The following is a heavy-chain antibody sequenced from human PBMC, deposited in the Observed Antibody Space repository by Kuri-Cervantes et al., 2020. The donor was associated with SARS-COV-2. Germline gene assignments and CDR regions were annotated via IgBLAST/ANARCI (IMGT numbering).Heavy chain of an antibody. CDR3: AKDPTATTEYYYAMDV. CDR1: GFSFSSYA. CDR2: ISGSGTGA. V-gene: IGHV3-23*01. D-gene: IGHD1-7*01. Sequence: LSLTCAASGFSFSSYAMNWVRQAPGKGLEWVSVISGSGTGAYYADSVKGRFTISRDNSKNTLYLQMNSLRAEDTAVYFCAKDPTATTEYYYAMDVWGQGTTVTVSS. J-gene: IGHJ6*02.